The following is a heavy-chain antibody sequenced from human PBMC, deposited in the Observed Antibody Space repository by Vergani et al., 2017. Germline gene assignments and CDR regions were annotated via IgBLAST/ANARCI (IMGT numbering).Heavy chain of an antibody. CDR2: IIPILGIA. Sequence: QVQLVQSGAEVKKPGSSVKVSCKASGGTFSSYAISWVRQAPGQGLEWMGRIIPILGIANYAQKFQGRVTITADKSTSTAYMELSSLRSEDTAVYYCARDPFIRYSSSSVFMGMDVWGQGTTVTVSS. V-gene: IGHV1-69*04. CDR3: ARDPFIRYSSSSVFMGMDV. CDR1: GGTFSSYA. J-gene: IGHJ6*02. D-gene: IGHD6-6*01.